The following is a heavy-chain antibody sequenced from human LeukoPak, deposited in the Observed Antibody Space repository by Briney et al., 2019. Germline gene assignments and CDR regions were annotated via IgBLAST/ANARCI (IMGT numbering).Heavy chain of an antibody. J-gene: IGHJ4*02. Sequence: ASAKVSCKASGYTFTSYGISWVRQAPGQGLEWMGWISAYNGNTNYAQKLQGRVTMTTDTSTSTAYMELRSLRSDDTAVYYCARGYSYGLLSFDFDYWGQGTLVTVSS. D-gene: IGHD5-18*01. CDR1: GYTFTSYG. CDR2: ISAYNGNT. V-gene: IGHV1-18*01. CDR3: ARGYSYGLLSFDFDY.